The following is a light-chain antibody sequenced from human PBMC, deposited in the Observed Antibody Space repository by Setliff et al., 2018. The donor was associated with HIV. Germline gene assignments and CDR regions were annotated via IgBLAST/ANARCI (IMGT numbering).Light chain of an antibody. V-gene: IGLV2-14*01. CDR1: SSDVGGYNY. J-gene: IGLJ1*01. CDR3: CSSAGTYTSFFV. Sequence: ALTQPASVSGSPGQSIAISCTGTSSDVGGYNYVSWYQQHPGKAPKLIIYEVTNRPSGVSYRFSGSKSANAPSLTISGLQAEDEADYYCCSSAGTYTSFFVFGTGTKVTVL. CDR2: EVT.